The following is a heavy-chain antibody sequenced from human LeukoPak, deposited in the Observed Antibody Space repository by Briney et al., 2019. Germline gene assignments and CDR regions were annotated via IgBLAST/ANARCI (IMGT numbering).Heavy chain of an antibody. CDR2: ISYDGSNK. CDR3: YFSGKGWYNYYYYMDV. Sequence: GGSPRLSCAASGFTFSSYGMHWVRQAPGKGLEWVAVISYDGSNKYYADSVKGRFTISRDNAKNTLYLQMNSLRAEDTAVYYCYFSGKGWYNYYYYMDVWGKGTTVTVSS. V-gene: IGHV3-30*03. J-gene: IGHJ6*03. CDR1: GFTFSSYG. D-gene: IGHD1-26*01.